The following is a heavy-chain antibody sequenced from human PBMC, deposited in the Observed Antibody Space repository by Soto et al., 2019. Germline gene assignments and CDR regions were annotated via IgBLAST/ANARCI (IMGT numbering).Heavy chain of an antibody. D-gene: IGHD5-18*01. V-gene: IGHV1-3*01. CDR3: ARGYSYGYYYGMDV. J-gene: IGHJ6*02. CDR2: INAGNGNT. Sequence: GASVKVSCXASGYTFTSYAMHWVRQAPGQRLEWMGWINAGNGNTKYSQKFQGRVTITRDTSASTAYMELSSLRSEDTAVYYCARGYSYGYYYGMDVWGQGTTVTVSS. CDR1: GYTFTSYA.